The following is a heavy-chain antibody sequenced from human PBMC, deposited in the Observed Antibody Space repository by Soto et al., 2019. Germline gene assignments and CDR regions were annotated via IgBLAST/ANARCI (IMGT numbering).Heavy chain of an antibody. CDR1: GGTFSSYS. J-gene: IGHJ4*02. V-gene: IGHV1-69*08. Sequence: QVQLVQSGAEVKKPGSSVKVSCKASGGTFSSYSINWVRQAPGQGLEWMGRITPILGIATYAQKFQGRVPITADKPTSTAYMELSSLRSEDTAVYYCEREPYGDDSGYWGQGTLVTVSS. D-gene: IGHD4-17*01. CDR2: ITPILGIA. CDR3: EREPYGDDSGY.